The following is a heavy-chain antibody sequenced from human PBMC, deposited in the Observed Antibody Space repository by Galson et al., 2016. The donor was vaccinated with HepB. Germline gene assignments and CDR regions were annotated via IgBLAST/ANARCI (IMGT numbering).Heavy chain of an antibody. J-gene: IGHJ4*02. Sequence: SLRLSCVASGFAFTDRGFHWVRQAPGKGLEWVSTIWYDGSIKDYAESVKGRFTFSRDDSKHTVYLQMDSLTLEDTAKYFCVKDQCGGDCGGTGSFDYWGQGTLVTVSS. D-gene: IGHD2-21*02. CDR2: IWYDGSIK. V-gene: IGHV3-33*03. CDR3: VKDQCGGDCGGTGSFDY. CDR1: GFAFTDRG.